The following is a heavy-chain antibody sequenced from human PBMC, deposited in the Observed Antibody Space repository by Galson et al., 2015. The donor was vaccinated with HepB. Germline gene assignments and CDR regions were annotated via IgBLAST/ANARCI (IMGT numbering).Heavy chain of an antibody. V-gene: IGHV5-10-1*01. D-gene: IGHD5-18*01. Sequence: QSGAEVKKPGESLRISCKGSGYSFTSYWIGWVRQMPGKGLEWMGRIDPSDSYANYSPSFQGHVTMSADKSISTAYLQWSSLKASDTAVYYCARGGYSYGTQVDYWGQGTLVTVSS. J-gene: IGHJ4*02. CDR3: ARGGYSYGTQVDY. CDR2: IDPSDSYA. CDR1: GYSFTSYW.